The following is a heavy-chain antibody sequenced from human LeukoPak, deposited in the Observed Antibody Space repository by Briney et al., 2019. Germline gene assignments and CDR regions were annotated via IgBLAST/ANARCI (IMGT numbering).Heavy chain of an antibody. J-gene: IGHJ5*02. Sequence: GASLRLSCAASGFTFSSYAMSWVRQAPGKGLEWVSAISGSGGSTYYADSVKGRFTISRDNSKNTLYLQMNSLRAEDTAVYYCAKAVAVAGNNWFDPWGQGTLVTVSS. CDR1: GFTFSSYA. CDR3: AKAVAVAGNNWFDP. CDR2: ISGSGGST. V-gene: IGHV3-23*01. D-gene: IGHD6-19*01.